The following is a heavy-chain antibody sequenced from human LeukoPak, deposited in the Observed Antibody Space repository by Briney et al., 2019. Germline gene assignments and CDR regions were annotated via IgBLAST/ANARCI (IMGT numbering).Heavy chain of an antibody. Sequence: GGSLRLSCAASGFTVSSNYMNWVRQAPGKGLEWVSVIYSGGSTYYADSVKGRFTISRDNSKNTLYLQMNSLRAEDTAVYYCARASSTSAFSGMDVWGKGTTVTVSS. CDR2: IYSGGST. D-gene: IGHD2-2*01. CDR1: GFTVSSNY. CDR3: ARASSTSAFSGMDV. J-gene: IGHJ6*04. V-gene: IGHV3-53*01.